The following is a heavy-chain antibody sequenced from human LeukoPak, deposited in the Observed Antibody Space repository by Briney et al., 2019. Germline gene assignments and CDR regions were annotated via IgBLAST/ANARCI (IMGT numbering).Heavy chain of an antibody. V-gene: IGHV4-39*07. CDR3: ASFSGSDYDSSGYGDY. Sequence: SETLSLTCTVSGGSISSSSYYWGWIRQPPGKGLEWIGSIYYSGSTYYNPSLKSRVTISVDTSKNRFSLKLSSVTAADTAVYYCASFSGSDYDSSGYGDYWGQGTLVTVSS. D-gene: IGHD3-22*01. CDR1: GGSISSSSYY. CDR2: IYYSGST. J-gene: IGHJ4*02.